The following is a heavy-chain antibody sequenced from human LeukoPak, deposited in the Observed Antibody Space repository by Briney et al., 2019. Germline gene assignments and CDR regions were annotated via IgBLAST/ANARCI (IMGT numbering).Heavy chain of an antibody. Sequence: GGSLRLSCAASGFTFSNAWMSWVRQAPGKGLEWVGRIKSKTDGGTTDYAAPVKGRFTISRDDSKNTLYLQMNSLKTEDTAVYYCTVLLRYAVDDYWGQGTLVTVSS. V-gene: IGHV3-15*01. CDR3: TVLLRYAVDDY. CDR1: GFTFSNAW. J-gene: IGHJ4*02. CDR2: IKSKTDGGTT. D-gene: IGHD1-1*01.